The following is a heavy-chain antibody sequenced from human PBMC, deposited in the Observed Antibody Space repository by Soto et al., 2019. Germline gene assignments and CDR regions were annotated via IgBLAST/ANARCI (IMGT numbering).Heavy chain of an antibody. CDR3: ARAAVKLGATLFDS. D-gene: IGHD1-26*01. CDR1: GGSLRGHY. CDR2: INHSGFT. V-gene: IGHV4-34*01. Sequence: SETLSLTCAVSGGSLRGHYWSWIRQSPEKGLEWIGEINHSGFTNYNPTLKSRVTISRDASKNQFSLRLSSMTAADSAVYFCARAAVKLGATLFDSWGQGTLVTVSS. J-gene: IGHJ4*02.